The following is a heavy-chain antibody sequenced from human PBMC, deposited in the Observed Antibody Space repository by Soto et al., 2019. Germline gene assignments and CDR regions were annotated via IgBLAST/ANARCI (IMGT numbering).Heavy chain of an antibody. J-gene: IGHJ5*02. Sequence: QVQLVESGGGVVQPGRSLRLSCAASGFTFSSYGMHWVRQAPGKGLEWVAVIWYDGSNKYYADSVKGRFTISRDNSKNTLYLQLNSLRAEDTDVYYCARGGIAAAGTGKRFDPWGQGTLVTVSS. CDR2: IWYDGSNK. D-gene: IGHD6-13*01. CDR1: GFTFSSYG. V-gene: IGHV3-33*01. CDR3: ARGGIAAAGTGKRFDP.